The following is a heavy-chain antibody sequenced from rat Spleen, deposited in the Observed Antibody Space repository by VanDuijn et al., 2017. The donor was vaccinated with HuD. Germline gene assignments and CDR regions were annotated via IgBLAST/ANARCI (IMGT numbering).Heavy chain of an antibody. D-gene: IGHD1-11*01. V-gene: IGHV2-41*01. CDR3: ARGAYGGYSEWFDY. Sequence: QVQLKESGPGLVQPSQTLSLTCTVAGFSLTSYNVHWVRQPPGKGLEWMGVIWTGGSTAYNSLLKSRLSISRDTSKNQVFLKMNSLQSEDTTTYYCARGAYGGYSEWFDYWGQGVMVTVSS. CDR1: GFSLTSYN. J-gene: IGHJ2*01. CDR2: IWTGGST.